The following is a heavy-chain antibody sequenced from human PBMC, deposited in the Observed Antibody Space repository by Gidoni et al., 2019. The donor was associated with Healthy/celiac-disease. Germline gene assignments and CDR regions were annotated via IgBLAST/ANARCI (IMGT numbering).Heavy chain of an antibody. Sequence: QVQLQESGPGLVKPSQTLSLTCTVPGGPISSGGYYWSWIRQHPGKGLEWIGYIYYSGSTYYNPSLKSRVTISVDTSKNQFSLKLSSVTAADTAVYYCARAAGDFWSGLVWFDPWGQGTLVTVSS. CDR1: GGPISSGGYY. J-gene: IGHJ5*02. CDR3: ARAAGDFWSGLVWFDP. V-gene: IGHV4-31*03. CDR2: IYYSGST. D-gene: IGHD3-3*01.